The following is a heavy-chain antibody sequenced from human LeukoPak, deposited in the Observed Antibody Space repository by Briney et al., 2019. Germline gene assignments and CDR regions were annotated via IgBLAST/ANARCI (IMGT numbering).Heavy chain of an antibody. CDR3: ATLYSSSWYSYYFDL. CDR2: INPSGGST. D-gene: IGHD6-13*01. Sequence: ASVKVSCKASGYTFTSYYIHWVRQAPGQGPEWMGIINPSGGSTSYAQKFQGRVTMTRDTSTSTVYTELSSLRSEDTAVYYCATLYSSSWYSYYFDLWGRGTLVTVSS. J-gene: IGHJ2*01. V-gene: IGHV1-46*01. CDR1: GYTFTSYY.